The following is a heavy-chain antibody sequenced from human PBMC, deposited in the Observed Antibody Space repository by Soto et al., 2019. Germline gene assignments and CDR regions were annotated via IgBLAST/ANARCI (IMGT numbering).Heavy chain of an antibody. CDR2: IYYSGST. J-gene: IGHJ5*02. CDR3: ARDRSPGFGFDP. D-gene: IGHD3-10*01. V-gene: IGHV4-61*01. Sequence: QVQLQESGPGLVKPSETLSLTCTVSGGSVSSGSYYWSWIRQPPGKGLEWIGYIYYSGSTNYNPSLKSRVTISVDTSKNQFSLKLSSVTAADTAVYYCARDRSPGFGFDPWGQGTLVTVSS. CDR1: GGSVSSGSYY.